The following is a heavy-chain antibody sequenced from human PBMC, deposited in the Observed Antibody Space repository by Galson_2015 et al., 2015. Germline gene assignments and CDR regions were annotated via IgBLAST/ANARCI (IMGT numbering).Heavy chain of an antibody. CDR3: ARGLHIAFDI. J-gene: IGHJ3*02. CDR1: GDSVSSNSVA. V-gene: IGHV6-1*01. D-gene: IGHD2-21*01. CDR2: TYYRSKWYN. Sequence: CAISGDSVSSNSVAWNWIRQSPSRGLEWLGRTYYRSKWYNDYAISVKSRITINPDTSRNHFSLQLNSVTPVDTAVYYCARGLHIAFDIWGQGTMVTVSS.